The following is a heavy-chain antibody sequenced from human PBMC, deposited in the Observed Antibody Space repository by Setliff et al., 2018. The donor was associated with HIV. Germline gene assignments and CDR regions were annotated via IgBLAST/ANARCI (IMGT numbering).Heavy chain of an antibody. CDR1: GFTFSSYW. CDR2: IKEDGSEK. CDR3: ARDLAY. V-gene: IGHV3-7*03. J-gene: IGHJ4*02. Sequence: GESLKISCAASGFTFSSYWMSWVRQAPGKGLEWVANIKEDGSEKYYVDSVKGRFTISRDNAQNSLYLQMSSLEVEDTAVYYCARDLAYWGQGTLVTVSS.